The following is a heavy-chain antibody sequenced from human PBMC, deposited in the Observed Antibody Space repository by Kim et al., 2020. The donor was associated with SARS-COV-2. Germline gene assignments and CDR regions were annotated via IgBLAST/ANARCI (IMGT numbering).Heavy chain of an antibody. CDR3: ASRGASVDS. D-gene: IGHD1-26*01. J-gene: IGHJ4*02. CDR2: RSTI. V-gene: IGHV3-48*01. Sequence: RSTINYTDSVKGRFTNSRNNAKNSLYLQMNSLRAEDTAVYYCASRGASVDSWGQGTLVTVSS.